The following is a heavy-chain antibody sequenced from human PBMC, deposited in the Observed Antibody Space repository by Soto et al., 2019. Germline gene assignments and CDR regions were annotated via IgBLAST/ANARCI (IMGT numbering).Heavy chain of an antibody. D-gene: IGHD6-6*01. V-gene: IGHV4-30-4*01. CDR1: GGSISRGDYY. J-gene: IGHJ6*02. CDR3: ASYISSDRPDYYYGIAV. CDR2: IYYSGST. Sequence: QVQLQESGPGLVKPSQTLSLTCTVSGGSISRGDYYWSWIRQTPGKGLVWSGYIYYSGSTYYNPPLKSRVTISGDTSTTQFSLKLSSVTAADTAVYYCASYISSDRPDYYYGIAVRGQGTTVTVSS.